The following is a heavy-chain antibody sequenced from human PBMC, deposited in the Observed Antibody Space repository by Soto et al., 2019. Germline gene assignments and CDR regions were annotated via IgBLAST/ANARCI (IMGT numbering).Heavy chain of an antibody. V-gene: IGHV1-2*02. J-gene: IGHJ6*02. Sequence: QVQLVQSGAEVRKPGASVKVSCKASGYPYTNSYMHWVRQAPGQGLEWMGWIHPNTGGTNYAQKFQGRVTMIMDTSVSTVYMELNRLTSYVTAIYFCASDFRTRGWFRQAGNFAMDVWGQGTTVTGS. CDR3: ASDFRTRGWFRQAGNFAMDV. CDR1: GYPYTNSY. D-gene: IGHD6-19*01. CDR2: IHPNTGGT.